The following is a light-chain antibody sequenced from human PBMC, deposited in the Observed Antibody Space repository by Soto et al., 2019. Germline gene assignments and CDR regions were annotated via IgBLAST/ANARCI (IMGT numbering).Light chain of an antibody. CDR1: TSNIGSNT. J-gene: IGLJ1*01. CDR2: SNN. V-gene: IGLV1-44*01. CDR3: ATWGDSLNGYV. Sequence: QSVLTQPLSVSGTPGQRVTISCSGGTSNIGSNTVNWYQHLPGTAPKLLMHSNNQRPSGVPDRFSGPKSGTSASLAINGLQSEDEADYYCATWGDSLNGYVFGTGTKVTVL.